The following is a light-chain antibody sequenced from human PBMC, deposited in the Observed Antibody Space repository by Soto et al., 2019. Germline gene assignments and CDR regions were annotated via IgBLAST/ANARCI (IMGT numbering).Light chain of an antibody. CDR1: ASDVGGYSY. J-gene: IGLJ1*01. CDR3: CSYEGSYTFV. V-gene: IGLV2-11*01. Sequence: QSVLTQPRSVSGSPGQSVTISCTGTASDVGGYSYVSWYQQHPGKVPKLIIYDVSKWPSGVPDRFSGSKSGNTASLTISGLQDEDQGDSYCCSYEGSYTFVFGTGTKVTV. CDR2: DVS.